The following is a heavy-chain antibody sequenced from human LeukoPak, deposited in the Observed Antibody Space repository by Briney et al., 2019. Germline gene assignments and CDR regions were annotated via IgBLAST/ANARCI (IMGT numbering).Heavy chain of an antibody. Sequence: TGGSLRLSCAASGFTFSSYAMSWVRLAPGKGLEWVSAISGSGGSTYYADSVKGRFTVSRDNSKDTLYLQMNSLRAEDTAVYYCAKMAVAATVIDYWGQGTLVTVSS. CDR1: GFTFSSYA. J-gene: IGHJ4*02. D-gene: IGHD6-19*01. CDR2: ISGSGGST. CDR3: AKMAVAATVIDY. V-gene: IGHV3-23*01.